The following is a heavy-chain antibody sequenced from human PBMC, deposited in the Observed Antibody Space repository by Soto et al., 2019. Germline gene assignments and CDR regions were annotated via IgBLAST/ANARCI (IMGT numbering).Heavy chain of an antibody. J-gene: IGHJ6*02. D-gene: IGHD3-10*01. V-gene: IGHV3-7*03. Sequence: GGSLRLSCAASGFTFSSYWMSWVRQAPGKGLEWVANIKRGGSEKYYVDSVKGRFTISRDNAKNSLYLQMNSLRAEDTAVYYCARERYGSGSYSYYYYYYGMDVWGQGTTVTVSS. CDR1: GFTFSSYW. CDR2: IKRGGSEK. CDR3: ARERYGSGSYSYYYYYYGMDV.